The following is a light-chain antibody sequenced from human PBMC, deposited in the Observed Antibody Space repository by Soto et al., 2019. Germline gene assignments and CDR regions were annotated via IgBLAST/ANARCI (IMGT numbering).Light chain of an antibody. J-gene: IGKJ1*01. CDR2: GAS. Sequence: EIVMTQSPATLSVSLGDRATLSCRASQSVSSNLAWYQQKPGQAPRLIIYGASTRANGIPARFSGSGSGTEFTITISSLQSEDSAVYYCHQYNNWPPWTFGQGTTVEIK. CDR3: HQYNNWPPWT. V-gene: IGKV3-15*01. CDR1: QSVSSN.